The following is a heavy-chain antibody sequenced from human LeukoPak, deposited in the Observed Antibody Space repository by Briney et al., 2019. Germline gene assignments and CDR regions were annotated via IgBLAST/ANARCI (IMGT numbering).Heavy chain of an antibody. D-gene: IGHD6-13*01. Sequence: PGRSLRLSCAASGFTFSSYGMHWVRQAPGKGLEWVAVIWYDGSNKYYADSVKGRFTISRDNSKNTLYLQMNSLRAEDMAVYYCARGQQLVRQKYYYYYGMDVWGKGTTVTVSS. CDR3: ARGQQLVRQKYYYYYGMDV. CDR1: GFTFSSYG. V-gene: IGHV3-33*01. CDR2: IWYDGSNK. J-gene: IGHJ6*04.